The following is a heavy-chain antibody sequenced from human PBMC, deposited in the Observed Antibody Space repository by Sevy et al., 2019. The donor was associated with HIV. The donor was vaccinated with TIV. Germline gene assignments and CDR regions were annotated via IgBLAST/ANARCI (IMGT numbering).Heavy chain of an antibody. CDR3: ARQGRGLSGYCSGGSCYSPSTYYFDY. D-gene: IGHD2-15*01. Sequence: GESLKISCKGSGYSFTSYWIGWVRQMPGKGLEWMGIIYPGDSDTRNSPSFQGQVTISADKSISTAYLQWSSLKASDTAMYYCARQGRGLSGYCSGGSCYSPSTYYFDYWGQGTLVTVSS. CDR1: GYSFTSYW. J-gene: IGHJ4*02. V-gene: IGHV5-51*01. CDR2: IYPGDSDT.